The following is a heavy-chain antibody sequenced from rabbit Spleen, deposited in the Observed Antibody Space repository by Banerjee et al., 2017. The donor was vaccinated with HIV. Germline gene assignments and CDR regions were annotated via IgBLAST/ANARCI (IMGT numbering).Heavy chain of an antibody. V-gene: IGHV1S47*01. D-gene: IGHD8-1*01. CDR2: IEPIFGNT. CDR1: GFDFSNYG. J-gene: IGHJ3*01. Sequence: QEQLVESGGGLVQPGGSLKLSCKASGFDFSNYGVSWVHQAPGKGLEWIGYIEPIFGNTYYANWVNGRFTISSHNAQNTLYLQLTSLTAADTATYFCARDTGSSFSSYGMDLWGQGTLVTVS. CDR3: ARDTGSSFSSYGMDL.